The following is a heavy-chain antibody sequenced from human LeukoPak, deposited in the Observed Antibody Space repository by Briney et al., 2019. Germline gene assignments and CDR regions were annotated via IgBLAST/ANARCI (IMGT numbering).Heavy chain of an antibody. V-gene: IGHV5-51*01. Sequence: GESLKISCKGSGYSFTNNWIGWVRQMPGKGLEWMGIIYPGDSDTSYTPSFQGQVTISADKSISTAYLQWSSLKASDTAMYYCARHVSSGYYADAFDIWGQGTMVTVSS. J-gene: IGHJ3*02. CDR2: IYPGDSDT. CDR1: GYSFTNNW. D-gene: IGHD3-22*01. CDR3: ARHVSSGYYADAFDI.